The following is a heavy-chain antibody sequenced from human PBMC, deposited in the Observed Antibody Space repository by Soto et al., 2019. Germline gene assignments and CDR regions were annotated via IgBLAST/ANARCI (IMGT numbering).Heavy chain of an antibody. D-gene: IGHD1-7*01. V-gene: IGHV4-59*01. CDR2: IYYSGST. J-gene: IGHJ3*02. CDR3: ARNYGHAFDI. Sequence: SETLSLTCTVSGGSISSYYWSWIRQPPGKGLEWIGYIYYSGSTNYNPSLKSRVTISVDTSRNQFSLKLSSVTAADTAVYYCARNYGHAFDIWGQGTMVTVSS. CDR1: GGSISSYY.